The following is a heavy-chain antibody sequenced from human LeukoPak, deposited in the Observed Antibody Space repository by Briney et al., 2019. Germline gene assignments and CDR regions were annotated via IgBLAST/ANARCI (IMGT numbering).Heavy chain of an antibody. CDR1: GYTFTGYY. D-gene: IGHD5-18*01. CDR2: INPNSGGT. CDR3: ARGRRGYSYGYPYYYMDV. Sequence: ASVKVSCKASGYTFTGYYMHWVRQAPGQGLEWMGWINPNSGGTNYAQKFQGRVTMTRDTSISTAYMELSRLRSDDTAVYYCARGRRGYSYGYPYYYMDVWGKGTTVTVSS. V-gene: IGHV1-2*02. J-gene: IGHJ6*03.